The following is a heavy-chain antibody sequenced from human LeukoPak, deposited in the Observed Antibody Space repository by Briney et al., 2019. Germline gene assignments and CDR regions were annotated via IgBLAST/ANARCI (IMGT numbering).Heavy chain of an antibody. Sequence: GGSLRLSCAASGFTFSSYGMHWVRRAPGKGLEWVADIWYDGSHKYYADSVKGRFTISRDNSKNTLHLQMNSLRAEDTAVYYCARDLLLWFGELSGDSDYWGQGTLVTVSS. CDR3: ARDLLLWFGELSGDSDY. CDR1: GFTFSSYG. CDR2: IWYDGSHK. J-gene: IGHJ4*02. V-gene: IGHV3-33*01. D-gene: IGHD3-10*01.